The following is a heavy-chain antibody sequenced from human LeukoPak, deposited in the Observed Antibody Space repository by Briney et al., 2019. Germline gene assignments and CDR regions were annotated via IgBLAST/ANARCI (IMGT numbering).Heavy chain of an antibody. CDR1: GGSISTSSSYY. CDR3: ARLRGYTYGNPGY. D-gene: IGHD5-18*01. CDR2: IYYTGDT. J-gene: IGHJ4*02. V-gene: IGHV4-39*01. Sequence: SETLSLTCTVSGGSISTSSSYYWGWIRQPPGKGLEWIGSIYYTGDTYYNSSLKSRVTISVDTSKNQLALKLTSVTAADTAQYYCARLRGYTYGNPGYWGQGSLVTVSS.